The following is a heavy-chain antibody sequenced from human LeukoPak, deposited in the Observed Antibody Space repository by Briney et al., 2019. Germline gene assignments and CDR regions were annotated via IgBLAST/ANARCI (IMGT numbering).Heavy chain of an antibody. CDR3: ASLGYSSGWTRYSGAFDI. CDR1: GFTFSSYA. Sequence: GGSLRLSCAASGFTFSSYAMHWVRQAPGKGLEWVAVIAYDGSNKYYADPVKGRFTISRDNSKTTLYLQMNSLRAEDTAVYYCASLGYSSGWTRYSGAFDIWGQGTMVTVSS. V-gene: IGHV3-30-3*01. CDR2: IAYDGSNK. J-gene: IGHJ3*02. D-gene: IGHD6-19*01.